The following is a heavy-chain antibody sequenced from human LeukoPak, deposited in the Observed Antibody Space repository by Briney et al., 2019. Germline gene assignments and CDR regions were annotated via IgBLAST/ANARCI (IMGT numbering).Heavy chain of an antibody. J-gene: IGHJ6*02. D-gene: IGHD3-3*01. CDR3: ARDRHDHGMDV. CDR2: IKQDGSEK. V-gene: IGHV3-7*05. CDR1: GFTFSRYW. Sequence: PGGSLRLSCAASGFTFSRYWMTWVRQAPGKGLEWVANIKQDGSEKYYVDSVKGRFTISRDSAKNSLYLQMNSLRAEDTAVYYCARDRHDHGMDVWGQGTTVTVYS.